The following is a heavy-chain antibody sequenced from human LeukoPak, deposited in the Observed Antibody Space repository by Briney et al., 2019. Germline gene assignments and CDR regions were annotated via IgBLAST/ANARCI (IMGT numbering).Heavy chain of an antibody. CDR3: VLVVDSVGY. CDR1: GYTFTSYG. Sequence: ASVKVSCKASGYTFTSYGISWVRQAPGQRLEWMGWINAGNGNTKYSQKFQGRVTITRDTSASTAYMELSSLRSEDTAVYYCVLVVDSVGYWGQGTLVTVSS. J-gene: IGHJ4*02. D-gene: IGHD3-22*01. V-gene: IGHV1-3*01. CDR2: INAGNGNT.